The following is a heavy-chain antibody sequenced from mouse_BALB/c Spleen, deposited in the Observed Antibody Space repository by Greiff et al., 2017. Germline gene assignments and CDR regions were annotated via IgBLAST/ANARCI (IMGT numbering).Heavy chain of an antibody. Sequence: VQLQQSGPELVKPGASVKMSCKASGYTFTSYYIHWVKQRPGQGLEWIGWIYPGDGSTKYNEKFKGKTTLTADKSSSTAYMLLSSLTSEDSAIYFCAGMDYYDPCVYWGQGTLVTVSA. D-gene: IGHD1-1*01. V-gene: IGHV1S56*01. CDR1: GYTFTSYY. CDR3: AGMDYYDPCVY. CDR2: IYPGDGST. J-gene: IGHJ3*01.